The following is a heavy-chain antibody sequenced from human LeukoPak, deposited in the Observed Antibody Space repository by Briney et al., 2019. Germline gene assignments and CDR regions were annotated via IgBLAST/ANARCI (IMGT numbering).Heavy chain of an antibody. V-gene: IGHV3-7*05. CDR3: AREVGSGYIDY. CDR2: IKQDGSDK. Sequence: GGSLRLSCAASGFTFSSYWMTWVRQAPGKGLEWVANIKQDGSDKYCVDSVKGRFTISRDNAKNSLYLQMNGLRSEDTAIYYCAREVGSGYIDYWGQGTLVTVSS. D-gene: IGHD6-19*01. CDR1: GFTFSSYW. J-gene: IGHJ4*02.